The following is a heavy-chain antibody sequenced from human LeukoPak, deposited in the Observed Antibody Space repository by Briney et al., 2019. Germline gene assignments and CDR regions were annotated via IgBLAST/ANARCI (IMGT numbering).Heavy chain of an antibody. V-gene: IGHV3-21*01. CDR1: GFTFSGYS. D-gene: IGHD1-14*01. J-gene: IGHJ4*02. Sequence: GGSLRLSCAASGFTFSGYSMNWVRQAPGKGLEWVSSISSSSYIYYADSMKGRFTISRDNAKNSLYLQMNSLRAEDTAVYYCARGHRNQLPYYFDYWGQGTLVTVSS. CDR2: ISSSSYI. CDR3: ARGHRNQLPYYFDY.